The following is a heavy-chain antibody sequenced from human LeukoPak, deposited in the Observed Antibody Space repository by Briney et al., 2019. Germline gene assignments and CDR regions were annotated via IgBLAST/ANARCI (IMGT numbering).Heavy chain of an antibody. D-gene: IGHD4-17*01. V-gene: IGHV3-23*01. Sequence: PGGSLRLSCAGSGFTFSSHAMSWVRQAPGQGLEWVSGVRGRGGSTNYADSVKGRFTISRDNSKNTLYLQMNSLRAEDTAVYYCAKDRWGMTTVTTFNYWGQGTLVTVSS. CDR1: GFTFSSHA. CDR3: AKDRWGMTTVTTFNY. CDR2: VRGRGGST. J-gene: IGHJ4*02.